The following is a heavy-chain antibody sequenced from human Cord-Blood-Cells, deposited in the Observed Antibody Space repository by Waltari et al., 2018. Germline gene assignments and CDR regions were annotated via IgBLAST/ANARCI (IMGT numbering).Heavy chain of an antibody. CDR1: GGTFSSYA. CDR3: ARAIAVAGLDVYYFDY. Sequence: QVQLVQSGAEVKKPGSSVKVSCTASGGTFSSYAISWVRQAPGQGLEWMGGVLPIFGTANDAQKFQGRVTITADESTSTAYMELSSLRSEDTAVYYCARAIAVAGLDVYYFDYWGQGTLVTVSS. J-gene: IGHJ4*02. D-gene: IGHD6-19*01. V-gene: IGHV1-69*01. CDR2: VLPIFGTA.